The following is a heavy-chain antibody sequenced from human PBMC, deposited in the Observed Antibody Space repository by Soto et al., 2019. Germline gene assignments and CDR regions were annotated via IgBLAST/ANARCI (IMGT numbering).Heavy chain of an antibody. CDR3: AHLGGARIASPQDY. Sequence: QVQLVQSGAEVKKPGASVKVSCKASGYTFTSYAMHWVRQAPGQRLELMGWINAGNGNTKYSQKFQGRVTITRDTSASTAYMELSSLRSEDTAVYYCAHLGGARIASPQDYWGQGTLVTVSS. D-gene: IGHD1-26*01. V-gene: IGHV1-3*01. CDR1: GYTFTSYA. CDR2: INAGNGNT. J-gene: IGHJ4*02.